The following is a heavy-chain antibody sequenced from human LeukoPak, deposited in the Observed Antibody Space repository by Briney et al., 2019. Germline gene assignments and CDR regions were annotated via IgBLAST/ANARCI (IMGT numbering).Heavy chain of an antibody. Sequence: SETLSLTCAVYGGSFSGYYWSWIRQPPGKELEWIGEINHSGSTNYNPSLKSRVTISVDTSKNQFSLKLSSVTAADTAVYYCARLRYCSSTSCQLFDYWGQGTLVTVSS. J-gene: IGHJ4*02. CDR2: INHSGST. CDR3: ARLRYCSSTSCQLFDY. D-gene: IGHD2-2*01. CDR1: GGSFSGYY. V-gene: IGHV4-34*01.